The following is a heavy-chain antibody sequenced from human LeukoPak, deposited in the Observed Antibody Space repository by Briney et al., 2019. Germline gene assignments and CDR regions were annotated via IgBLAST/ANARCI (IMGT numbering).Heavy chain of an antibody. CDR1: GFTFDDYA. Sequence: HAGGSLRLSCAASGFTFDDYAMHWVRQAPGKGLEWVSLFSWDGGSTYYADSVKGRFTISRDNSKNSLYLQMNSLRAEDTALYYCAKGTGYYDSSGPLDYWGQGTLVTVSS. D-gene: IGHD3-22*01. CDR3: AKGTGYYDSSGPLDY. CDR2: FSWDGGST. V-gene: IGHV3-43D*03. J-gene: IGHJ4*02.